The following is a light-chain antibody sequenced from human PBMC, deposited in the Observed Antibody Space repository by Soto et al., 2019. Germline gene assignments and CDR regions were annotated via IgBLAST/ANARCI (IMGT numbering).Light chain of an antibody. V-gene: IGLV4-60*03. CDR1: SGHSSYI. J-gene: IGLJ2*01. Sequence: QPVLTQSSSASASLGSSVKLTCTLSSGHSSYIIAWHQQQPGKAPRYLMKLEGSGSYNKGSGVPDRFSGSSSGADRYLTMSNLQSEDEADYYCETWDSNIRVFGGGTKLTVL. CDR3: ETWDSNIRV. CDR2: LEGSGSY.